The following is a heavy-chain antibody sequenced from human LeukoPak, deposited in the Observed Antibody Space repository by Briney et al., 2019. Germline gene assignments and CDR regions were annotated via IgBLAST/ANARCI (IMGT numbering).Heavy chain of an antibody. D-gene: IGHD3-3*01. CDR2: ISAYNGNT. Sequence: ASVKVSCKASGGTFSSYAISWVRQAPGQGLEWMGWISAYNGNTNYAQKLQSRVTMTTDTSTSTAYMELRSLRSDDTAVYYCARDAPRSGSIARFDYWGQGTLVTVSS. CDR3: ARDAPRSGSIARFDY. J-gene: IGHJ4*02. CDR1: GGTFSSYA. V-gene: IGHV1-18*01.